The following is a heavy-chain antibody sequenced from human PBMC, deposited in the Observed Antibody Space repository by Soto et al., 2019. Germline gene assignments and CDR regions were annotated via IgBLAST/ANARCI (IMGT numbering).Heavy chain of an antibody. Sequence: QVQLQESGPGLVKPSETLSLTCTVSGGSISSYYWSWIRQPPGKGLEWIGYIYYSGSTNYNPSLKSRVTISVDTSKNQFSLKLSSVTAADTAVYYCARDGRYYDSSGYYYHDAFDIWGQGTMFTVSS. D-gene: IGHD3-22*01. V-gene: IGHV4-59*01. CDR1: GGSISSYY. CDR3: ARDGRYYDSSGYYYHDAFDI. J-gene: IGHJ3*02. CDR2: IYYSGST.